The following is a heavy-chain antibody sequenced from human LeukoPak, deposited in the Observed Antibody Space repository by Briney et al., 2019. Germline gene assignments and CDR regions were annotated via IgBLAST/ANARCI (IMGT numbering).Heavy chain of an antibody. D-gene: IGHD2-2*01. CDR3: ARGHSTSWTYYFDY. CDR1: NGAITGYY. J-gene: IGHJ4*02. Sequence: SETLSLTCTVSNGAITGYYWGWIRQPPGKGLEWIGHILYSGNTIYNPSLKSRVTISVDTSKNRFSLKLSSVTAADTAVYYCARGHSTSWTYYFDYWGQGALVTVSS. V-gene: IGHV4-59*12. CDR2: ILYSGNT.